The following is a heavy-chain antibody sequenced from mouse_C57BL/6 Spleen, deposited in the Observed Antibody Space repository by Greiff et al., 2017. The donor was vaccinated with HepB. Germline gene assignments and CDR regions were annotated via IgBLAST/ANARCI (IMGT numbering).Heavy chain of an antibody. CDR3: ARQTSSGYFDY. J-gene: IGHJ2*01. CDR2: ISSGGSYT. D-gene: IGHD3-2*02. CDR1: GFTFSSYG. Sequence: EVQRVESGGDLVKPGGSLKLSCAASGFTFSSYGMSWVRQTPDKRLEWVATISSGGSYTYYPDSVKGRFTISRDNAKNTLYLQMSSLKSEDTAMYYCARQTSSGYFDYWGQGTTLTVSS. V-gene: IGHV5-6*01.